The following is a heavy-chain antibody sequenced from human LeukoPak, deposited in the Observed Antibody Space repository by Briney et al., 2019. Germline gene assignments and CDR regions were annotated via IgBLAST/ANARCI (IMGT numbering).Heavy chain of an antibody. CDR3: ARDQKASDTDVDTAMVDDAFDI. J-gene: IGHJ3*02. CDR1: GFTFSSYA. V-gene: IGHV3-64*01. Sequence: PGGSLRLSCAASGFTFSSYAMHWVRQAPGKGLEYVSAISSSGGSTYYANSVKGRFTISRDNSKNTLYLQMGSLRAEDMAVYYCARDQKASDTDVDTAMVDDAFDIWGQGTMVTVSS. CDR2: ISSSGGST. D-gene: IGHD5-18*01.